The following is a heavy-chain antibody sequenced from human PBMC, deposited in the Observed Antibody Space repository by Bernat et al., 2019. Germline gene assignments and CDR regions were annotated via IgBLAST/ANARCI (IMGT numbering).Heavy chain of an antibody. CDR1: GGTFSSYT. D-gene: IGHD2-21*02. CDR2: IIPILGIA. Sequence: QVQLVQSGAEVKKPGSPVKVSCKASGGTFSSYTISWVRQAPGQGLEWMGRIIPILGIANYAQKFQGRVTITADKSTSTAYMELSSLRSEDTAVYYCASDGCGGDCYSAPLDAFDIWGQGTMVTVSS. CDR3: ASDGCGGDCYSAPLDAFDI. J-gene: IGHJ3*02. V-gene: IGHV1-69*02.